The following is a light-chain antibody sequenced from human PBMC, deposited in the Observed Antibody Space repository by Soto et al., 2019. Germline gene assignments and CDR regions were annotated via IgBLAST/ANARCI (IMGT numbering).Light chain of an antibody. CDR2: RNN. V-gene: IGLV1-47*01. CDR3: AAWDDSLVV. Sequence: QSVLTQPPSASGTPGQTVTISCSGSSSNIGSAYIYWYQHLPGTAPKLLIYRNNQRPSGFPDRFSASKSGTSASLAISGLRSEDDADYYCAAWDDSLVVFGGGTKVTVL. J-gene: IGLJ2*01. CDR1: SSNIGSAY.